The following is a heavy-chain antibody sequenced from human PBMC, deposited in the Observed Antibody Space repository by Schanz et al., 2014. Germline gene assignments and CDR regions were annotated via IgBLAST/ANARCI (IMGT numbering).Heavy chain of an antibody. CDR1: GGTFSSYT. J-gene: IGHJ4*01. Sequence: QVQLVQSGAEVKKPGSSVKVSCTASGGTFSSYTISWIRQAPGQGLEWMGRIIPVLAIADYAQKFQGRVTITADKSTFTAYMDVSSLRSEDTAVYYCASSGAGYSSSWDFAYCGHGTLVTVSS. CDR2: IIPVLAIA. D-gene: IGHD6-13*01. V-gene: IGHV1-69*02. CDR3: ASSGAGYSSSWDFAY.